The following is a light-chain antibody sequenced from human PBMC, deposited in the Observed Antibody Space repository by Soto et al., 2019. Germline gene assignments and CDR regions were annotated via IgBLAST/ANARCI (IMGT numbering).Light chain of an antibody. Sequence: DIQMTQSPSTLSASVGDRVTMTCRASQSISSWLAWYQQKPGKAPKLLIYKASSLESGVPSRFSGSGSGTEFTLNISSLQPDDFATYYFQQYNSYWTFGQGTKVEIK. CDR3: QQYNSYWT. V-gene: IGKV1-5*03. J-gene: IGKJ1*01. CDR2: KAS. CDR1: QSISSW.